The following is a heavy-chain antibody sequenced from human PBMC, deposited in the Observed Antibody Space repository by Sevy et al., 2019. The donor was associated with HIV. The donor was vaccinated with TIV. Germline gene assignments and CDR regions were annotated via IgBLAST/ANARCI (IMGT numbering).Heavy chain of an antibody. V-gene: IGHV4-59*01. D-gene: IGHD1-26*01. J-gene: IGHJ6*02. Sequence: SETLSLTCTVSGGSISSYYWSWIRQPPGKGLEWIGYIYYSGSTNYNPSLKSRVTISVDTSKNQFSLKLSSVTAADTAVYYCAKLVWETIVGALSHYGMDVWGQGTTVTVSS. CDR3: AKLVWETIVGALSHYGMDV. CDR1: GGSISSYY. CDR2: IYYSGST.